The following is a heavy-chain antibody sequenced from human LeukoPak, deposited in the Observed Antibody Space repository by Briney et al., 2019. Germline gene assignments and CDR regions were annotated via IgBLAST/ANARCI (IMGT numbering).Heavy chain of an antibody. D-gene: IGHD6-13*01. CDR1: GGSFSGYY. CDR3: ARHKSFRGSWNY. J-gene: IGHJ4*02. V-gene: IGHV4-34*01. CDR2: INHSGTT. Sequence: SETLSLTCAVYGGSFSGYYWSWIRQPPGKGLEWIGEINHSGTTNYNPSLKSRVTISVDTSKNQFSLKLSSVTAADTAVYYCARHKSFRGSWNYWGQGTLVTVSS.